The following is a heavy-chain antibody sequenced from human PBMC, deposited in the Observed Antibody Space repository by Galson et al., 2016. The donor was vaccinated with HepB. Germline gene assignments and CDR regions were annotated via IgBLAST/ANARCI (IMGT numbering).Heavy chain of an antibody. V-gene: IGHV3-30*03. CDR1: GFTFSNYG. J-gene: IGHJ6*04. CDR3: VQGSTAPAV. D-gene: IGHD1-26*01. Sequence: SLRLSCAASGFTFSNYGMHWVRQAPGQGLEWVAVISIDGSEIYYADSVRGRFAISRSNSRNMLYLQMNSLRAEDTAVYYCVQGSTAPAVWGKGTTVTVSS. CDR2: ISIDGSEI.